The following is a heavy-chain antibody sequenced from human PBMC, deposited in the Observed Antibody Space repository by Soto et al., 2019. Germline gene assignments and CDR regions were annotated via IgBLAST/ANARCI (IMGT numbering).Heavy chain of an antibody. J-gene: IGHJ6*02. V-gene: IGHV1-2*02. D-gene: IGHD2-2*01. CDR3: ARVVVVPAANYYYYGMDV. Sequence: ASVKVSCKASGYTFTGYYMHWVRQAPGQGLEWMGWINPNSGGTNYAQKFQGRVTMTRDTSISTAYMELSRLRSDDMAVYYCARVVVVPAANYYYYGMDVWGQGTTVTVSS. CDR1: GYTFTGYY. CDR2: INPNSGGT.